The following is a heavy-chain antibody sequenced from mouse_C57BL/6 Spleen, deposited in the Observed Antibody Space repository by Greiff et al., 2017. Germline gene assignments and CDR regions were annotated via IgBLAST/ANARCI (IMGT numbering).Heavy chain of an antibody. V-gene: IGHV10-1*01. CDR2: IRSKSNNYAT. Sequence: EVQVVESGGGLVQPKGSLKLSCAASGFSFNTYAMNWVRQAPGKGLEWVARIRSKSNNYATYYADSVKDRFTISRDDTENMLYLQMNNLKTEDTAMYYCGRGGLGGDYYAMDYWGQGTSVTVSS. J-gene: IGHJ4*01. CDR3: GRGGLGGDYYAMDY. CDR1: GFSFNTYA. D-gene: IGHD2-2*01.